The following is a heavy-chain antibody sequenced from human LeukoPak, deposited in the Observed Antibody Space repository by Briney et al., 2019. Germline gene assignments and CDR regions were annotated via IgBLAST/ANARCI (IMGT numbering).Heavy chain of an antibody. CDR3: AKGLRSDF. CDR2: MNPKSGTR. D-gene: IGHD3-16*02. J-gene: IGHJ4*02. Sequence: RGASVKVSCKASGYTFNHYDVNWVRQAPGQGLEWMGWMNPKSGTRVYAQKFQGGVTMTSDSYINTAYMELTSLTSDDTAVYYCAKGLRSDFWGQGTLVIVSS. CDR1: GYTFNHYD. V-gene: IGHV1-8*01.